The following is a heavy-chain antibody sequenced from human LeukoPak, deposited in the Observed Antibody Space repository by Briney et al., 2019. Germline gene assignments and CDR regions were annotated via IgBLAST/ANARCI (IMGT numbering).Heavy chain of an antibody. J-gene: IGHJ6*02. V-gene: IGHV3-21*01. Sequence: GGSLRLSCAASRFIFSNYSMNWVRQAPGKGLEWVSSISSSSSYIYYADSVKGRFTISRDNAKNSLYLQMNSLRAEDTAVYYCAKGGQGNGPSRGAVYGMDVWGQGTTVTVS. CDR1: RFIFSNYS. D-gene: IGHD1-26*01. CDR3: AKGGQGNGPSRGAVYGMDV. CDR2: ISSSSSYI.